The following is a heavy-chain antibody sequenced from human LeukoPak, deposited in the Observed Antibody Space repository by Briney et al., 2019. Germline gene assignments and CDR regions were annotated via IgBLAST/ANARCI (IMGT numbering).Heavy chain of an antibody. J-gene: IGHJ4*02. D-gene: IGHD6-13*01. Sequence: SETLSLTCAVSGGSISRYYWSWIRQPPGKGLEWIGYIYYSGSTNYNPSLKSRVTISVDTSKNQFSLKLLSVTAADTAVYYCARAMQQLYHFDSWGRGTLVTVSS. V-gene: IGHV4-59*01. CDR2: IYYSGST. CDR3: ARAMQQLYHFDS. CDR1: GGSISRYY.